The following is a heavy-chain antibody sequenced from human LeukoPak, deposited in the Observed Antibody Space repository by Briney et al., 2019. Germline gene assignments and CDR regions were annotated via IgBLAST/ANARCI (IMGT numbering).Heavy chain of an antibody. V-gene: IGHV1-8*01. CDR1: GYTFTSYD. Sequence: ASVKDSCKASGYTFTSYDVNWVRQATGQGLEWMGWMNPNSGNTGYAQKFQGRVTMTRNTSINTAYMELSSLRSEDTAVYYCARGRWIAVGYNWFDPWGQGTLVTVSS. D-gene: IGHD6-19*01. J-gene: IGHJ5*02. CDR3: ARGRWIAVGYNWFDP. CDR2: MNPNSGNT.